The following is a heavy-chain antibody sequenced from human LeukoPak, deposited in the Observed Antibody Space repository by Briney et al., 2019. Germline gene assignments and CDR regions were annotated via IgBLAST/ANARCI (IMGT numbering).Heavy chain of an antibody. CDR2: INSDGSST. D-gene: IGHD3-10*01. CDR1: GFTFSSYW. V-gene: IGHV3-74*01. CDR3: ARELWFGELLALDY. J-gene: IGHJ4*02. Sequence: PGGSLRLSCAASGFTFSSYWMHWVRQAPGKGLVWASRINSDGSSTSYADSVKGRFTTSRDNAKNTLYLQMNSLRAEDTAVYYCARELWFGELLALDYWGQGTLVTVSS.